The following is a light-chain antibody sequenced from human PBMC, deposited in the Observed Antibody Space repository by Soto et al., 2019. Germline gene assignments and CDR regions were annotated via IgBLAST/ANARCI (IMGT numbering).Light chain of an antibody. V-gene: IGKV1-9*01. CDR2: TVS. Sequence: EIQLTQSPSFLSASVGERLTITCRASQDIRSYLAWYQQKPGKAPNLLIYTVSTLQSGVPSRFSGSRSGTEFTLTSSSVQPEYFATYYEQQFNRSPFTFGGGTKVEI. CDR3: QQFNRSPFT. CDR1: QDIRSY. J-gene: IGKJ4*01.